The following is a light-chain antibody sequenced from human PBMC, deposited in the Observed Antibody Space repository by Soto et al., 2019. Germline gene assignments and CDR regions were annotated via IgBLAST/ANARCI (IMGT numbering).Light chain of an antibody. CDR3: SSYAGSNNFGV. CDR2: EVS. Sequence: QSLLTQPPSASGSPGQSVTISCTGTSSDVGGYNYVSWYQQHPGKAPKLMIYEVSKRPSGVPDRFSGSKSGNTASLTVSGLQAEDEADYYCSSYAGSNNFGVFGGGTKVTVL. J-gene: IGLJ2*01. CDR1: SSDVGGYNY. V-gene: IGLV2-8*01.